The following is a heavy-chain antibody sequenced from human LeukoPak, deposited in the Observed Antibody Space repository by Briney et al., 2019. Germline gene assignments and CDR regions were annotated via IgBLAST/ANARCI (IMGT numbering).Heavy chain of an antibody. D-gene: IGHD6-6*01. CDR2: IYSGGST. CDR3: AKVGFRCSSYISGSEF. J-gene: IGHJ4*02. Sequence: GGSLRLSCAASGFTVSSNYMRWVRQAPGKGLDWGSVIYSGGSTYYAGCVKGRFTIPREKSKNTLYLQMNGLRAEDTAVYYCAKVGFRCSSYISGSEFWGQGTLDSVSS. V-gene: IGHV3-53*01. CDR1: GFTVSSNY.